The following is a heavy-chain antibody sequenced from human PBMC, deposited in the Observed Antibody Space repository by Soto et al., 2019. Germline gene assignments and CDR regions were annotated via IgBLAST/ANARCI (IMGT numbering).Heavy chain of an antibody. J-gene: IGHJ6*02. D-gene: IGHD6-13*01. V-gene: IGHV3-33*01. Sequence: SLRLSCAASGFTFSSYGMHWVRQAPGKGLEWVAVIWYDGSNKYYADSVKGRFTISRDNSKNTLYLQMNSLRAEDTAVYYCARVRTGIAAAGAAENNYYYYGMDVWGQGTTVTV. CDR2: IWYDGSNK. CDR1: GFTFSSYG. CDR3: ARVRTGIAAAGAAENNYYYYGMDV.